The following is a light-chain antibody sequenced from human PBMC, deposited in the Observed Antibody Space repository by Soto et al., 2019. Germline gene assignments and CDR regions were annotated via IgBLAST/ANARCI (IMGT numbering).Light chain of an antibody. CDR2: EVN. J-gene: IGLJ2*01. Sequence: QSALTQPASVSGSPGQSITISCGGTSSDVGAYIYVSWYQQYPGKAPKLILYEVNNRPSGVSHRFSGSKSDTTASLTISGLPHEDEADYYCSAYSDIDTMVFGGGTKLTVL. CDR1: SSDVGAYIY. CDR3: SAYSDIDTMV. V-gene: IGLV2-14*03.